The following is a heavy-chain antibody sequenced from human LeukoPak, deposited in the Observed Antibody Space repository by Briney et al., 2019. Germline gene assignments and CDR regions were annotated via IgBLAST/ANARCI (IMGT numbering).Heavy chain of an antibody. D-gene: IGHD1-26*01. CDR1: GFTFSSYG. J-gene: IGHJ4*02. V-gene: IGHV3-30*18. CDR2: ISYDGSNK. Sequence: GGSLRLSCAASGFTFSSYGMHWARQAPGKGLEWVAVISYDGSNKYYADSVKGRFTISRDNSKNTLYLQMNSLRAEDTAVYYCAKTDKFPSFSGSYYPDYWGQGTLVTVSS. CDR3: AKTDKFPSFSGSYYPDY.